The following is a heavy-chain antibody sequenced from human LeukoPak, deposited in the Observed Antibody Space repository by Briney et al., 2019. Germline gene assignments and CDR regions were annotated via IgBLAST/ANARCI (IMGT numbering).Heavy chain of an antibody. V-gene: IGHV4-59*08. CDR2: IYYDGNT. J-gene: IGHJ4*02. CDR1: GGSISSYY. CDR3: ARNGNWNYVDY. Sequence: PSETLSLTCTVSGGSISSYYWSWIRQPPGKGLEWIGYIYYDGNTNYIPSLKSRVTISVDTSKNQFSLRLSSGTAADTAVYYCARNGNWNYVDYWGQGTLVTVSS. D-gene: IGHD1-1*01.